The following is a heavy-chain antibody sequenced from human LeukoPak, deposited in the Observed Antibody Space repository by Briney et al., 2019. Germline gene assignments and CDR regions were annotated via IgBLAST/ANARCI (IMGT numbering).Heavy chain of an antibody. CDR1: GGSISSGGYY. V-gene: IGHV4-31*03. CDR3: ARGSHLRYFDHFDY. D-gene: IGHD3-9*01. CDR2: IYYSGST. Sequence: PSETLSLTCTVSGGSISSGGYYWSWIRPHPGKGLEWIGYIYYSGSTYYNPSLKSRVTISVDTSKNQFSLKLSSVTAADTAVYYCARGSHLRYFDHFDYWGQGTLVTVSS. J-gene: IGHJ4*02.